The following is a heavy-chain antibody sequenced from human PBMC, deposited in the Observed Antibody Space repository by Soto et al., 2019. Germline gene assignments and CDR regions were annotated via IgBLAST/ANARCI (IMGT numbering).Heavy chain of an antibody. J-gene: IGHJ4*02. D-gene: IGHD3-10*01. CDR3: AKDFLGAMVRGVNPYFDY. CDR2: ISYDGSNK. Sequence: GGSLSLSCAASGFTFSSYGMHWVRQAPGKGLEWVAVISYDGSNKYYADSVKGRFTISRDNSKNTLYLQVNSLRAEDTAVYYCAKDFLGAMVRGVNPYFDYWGQGTLVTVSS. CDR1: GFTFSSYG. V-gene: IGHV3-30*18.